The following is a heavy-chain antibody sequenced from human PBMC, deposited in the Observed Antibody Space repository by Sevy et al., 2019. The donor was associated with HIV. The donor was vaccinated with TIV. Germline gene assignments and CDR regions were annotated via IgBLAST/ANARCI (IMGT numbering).Heavy chain of an antibody. Sequence: GGSLRLSCAASGFTFSSYPMHWVRQAPGKGLEWVSSISGLSNYIYYPDSVKGRFSISRDNTKNSVYLQMNSLRGEDTAVFYCARAVPATDAFDIWGQGTLVTVSS. CDR2: ISGLSNYI. CDR3: ARAVPATDAFDI. V-gene: IGHV3-21*01. CDR1: GFTFSSYP. D-gene: IGHD6-19*01. J-gene: IGHJ3*02.